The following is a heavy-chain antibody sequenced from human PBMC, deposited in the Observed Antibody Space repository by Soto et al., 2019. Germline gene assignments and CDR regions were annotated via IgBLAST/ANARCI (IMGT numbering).Heavy chain of an antibody. CDR3: ATATGIRAVVDY. V-gene: IGHV1-24*01. J-gene: IGHJ4*02. CDR2: FDPEDGET. Sequence: ASVKVSCKVSGYTLTELSMHWVRQAPGKGLEWMGGFDPEDGETIYAQKFQGRVTMTEDTSTDTAYMELSSLRSEDTAVYYCATATGIRAVVDYCGQGTLVTVSS. CDR1: GYTLTELS. D-gene: IGHD1-1*01.